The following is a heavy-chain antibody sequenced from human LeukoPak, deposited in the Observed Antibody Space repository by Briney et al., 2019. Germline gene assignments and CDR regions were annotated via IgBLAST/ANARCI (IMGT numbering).Heavy chain of an antibody. J-gene: IGHJ5*02. CDR2: IGGIGAST. CDR1: GFTFSSHA. V-gene: IGHV3-23*01. CDR3: AKAAYGDYVNWFDP. D-gene: IGHD4-17*01. Sequence: GGSLRLSCAASGFTFSSHAMNWVRQAPGKGLEWGSSIGGIGASTYYADSVKGRFTISRDNSKNTLYLQMNSLRAEDTALYYCAKAAYGDYVNWFDPWGQGILVIVSS.